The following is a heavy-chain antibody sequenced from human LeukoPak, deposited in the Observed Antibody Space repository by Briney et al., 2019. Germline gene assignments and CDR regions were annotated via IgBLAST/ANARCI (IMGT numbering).Heavy chain of an antibody. Sequence: ASVKVSCKASGYTFTSYYMHWVRQAPGQGLEWMGIINPSGGSTSYAQKFQGRVTMTRDTSTSTVYMELSSLRSEDTAVYYCAGAPTLRDGYNSPLDYWGQGTPVTVSS. CDR3: AGAPTLRDGYNSPLDY. CDR2: INPSGGST. D-gene: IGHD5-24*01. J-gene: IGHJ4*02. CDR1: GYTFTSYY. V-gene: IGHV1-46*01.